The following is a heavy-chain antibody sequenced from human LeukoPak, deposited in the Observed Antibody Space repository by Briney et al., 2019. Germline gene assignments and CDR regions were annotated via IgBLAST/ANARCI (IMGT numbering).Heavy chain of an antibody. V-gene: IGHV4-38-2*02. D-gene: IGHD3-10*01. CDR3: ARLREFRDGMDV. CDR2: IYHSGST. CDR1: GYSISSGYY. Sequence: SETLSLTCTVSGYSISSGYYWGWIRQPPGKGLEWIGSIYHSGSTYYNPSLKSRVTISVDTSKNQFSLKLSSVTAADTAVYYCARLREFRDGMDVWGQGTTVTVSS. J-gene: IGHJ6*02.